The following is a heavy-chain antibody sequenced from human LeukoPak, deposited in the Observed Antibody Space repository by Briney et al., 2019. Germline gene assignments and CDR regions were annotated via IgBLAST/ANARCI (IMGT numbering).Heavy chain of an antibody. CDR2: ISGSSGHT. J-gene: IGHJ6*02. CDR1: GLTFSSYA. D-gene: IGHD3-16*01. V-gene: IGHV3-23*01. Sequence: PGGSLRLSCAASGLTFSSYAMSWVRQAPGKGLEWVSAISGSSGHTYYADSVKGRFTISRDNPKNTLYLQMDSLRAEDTAVYYCARFEGYYNGFDVWGQGTTVTVSS. CDR3: ARFEGYYNGFDV.